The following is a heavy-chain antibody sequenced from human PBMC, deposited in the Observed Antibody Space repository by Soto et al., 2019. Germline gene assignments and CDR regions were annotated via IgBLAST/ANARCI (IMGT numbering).Heavy chain of an antibody. J-gene: IGHJ4*02. V-gene: IGHV4-30-4*01. CDR3: ARDSSGPGYSYGKFDY. CDR2: IYYSGMT. CDR1: GGSISSGYYY. Sequence: PSETLSLTCSVSGGSISSGYYYWSWIRQPPGKGLEWIGNIYYSGMTYYNPSLRGRVSISLDPSESQFSLKLNSVTAADTAVYYCARDSSGPGYSYGKFDYWGQGALVTVSS. D-gene: IGHD5-18*01.